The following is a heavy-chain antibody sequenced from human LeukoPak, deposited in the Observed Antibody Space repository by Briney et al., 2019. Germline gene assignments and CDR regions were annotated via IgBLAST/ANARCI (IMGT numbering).Heavy chain of an antibody. CDR1: GFTFSSYS. CDR2: ISSSSSTI. CDR3: ARDSPPGYYYGSRWDAFDI. D-gene: IGHD3-10*01. J-gene: IGHJ3*02. V-gene: IGHV3-48*04. Sequence: PGGSLRLSCAASGFTFSSYSMNWVRQAPGKGLEWVSYISSSSSTIYYADSVKGRFTISRDNAKNSLYLQMNSLRAEDTAVYYCARDSPPGYYYGSRWDAFDIWGQGTMVTVSS.